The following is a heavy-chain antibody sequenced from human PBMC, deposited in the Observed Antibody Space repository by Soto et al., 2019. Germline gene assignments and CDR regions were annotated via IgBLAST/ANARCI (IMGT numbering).Heavy chain of an antibody. D-gene: IGHD1-7*01. CDR3: PEGSWYNCNSRDYYGMDV. CDR2: IIPIFGTA. J-gene: IGHJ6*02. Sequence: QVQLVQSGAEVKKPGASVKVSCKASGGTFSSYAISWVRQAPGQGLEWMGGIIPIFGTANYAQKFQGRVTITADESTNTAYRELSSLRSEDTAVYYCPEGSWYNCNSRDYYGMDVWGQGTTVTVSS. V-gene: IGHV1-69*01. CDR1: GGTFSSYA.